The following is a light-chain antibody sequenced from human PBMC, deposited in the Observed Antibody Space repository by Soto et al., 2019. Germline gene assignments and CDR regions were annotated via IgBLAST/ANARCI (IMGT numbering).Light chain of an antibody. V-gene: IGKV1-6*01. J-gene: IGKJ1*01. CDR1: HDIRND. Sequence: AIQMSQSPSSLSASVGDRVTITCRASHDIRNDLGWYQQKPGKTPKLLIFAASSLQSGVPSRFSGSGSGTDFTLTTSSLQPEDFATYYCLQDFNYPWTFGQGTKVEIE. CDR2: AAS. CDR3: LQDFNYPWT.